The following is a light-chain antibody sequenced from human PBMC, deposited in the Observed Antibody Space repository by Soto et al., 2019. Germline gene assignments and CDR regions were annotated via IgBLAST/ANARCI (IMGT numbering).Light chain of an antibody. CDR1: KFNVGGNN. CDR3: AAWDESLNGYV. CDR2: TNN. J-gene: IGLJ1*01. Sequence: QSVLTQPPSASGTPGQRVSITCSGSKFNVGGNNVHWYQQLPGMDHKLLIHTNNQRPSGVPDRFSGSKSGTTASLAIGGLQSVDEADYYCAAWDESLNGYVFGTGTKVTVL. V-gene: IGLV1-44*01.